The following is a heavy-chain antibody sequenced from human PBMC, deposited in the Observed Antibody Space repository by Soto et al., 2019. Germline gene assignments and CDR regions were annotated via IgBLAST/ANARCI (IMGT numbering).Heavy chain of an antibody. CDR2: IYSGGST. Sequence: PSETLSLTCAVSGGSISSGDYSWNWIRQPPGKGLEWVSVIYSGGSTYYADSVKGRFTISRHNSKNTLYLQMNSLRAEDTAVYYCASGWRVAAFDTCGQGTMVTVSS. D-gene: IGHD3-3*01. CDR1: GGSISSGDYS. J-gene: IGHJ3*02. CDR3: ASGWRVAAFDT. V-gene: IGHV3-53*04.